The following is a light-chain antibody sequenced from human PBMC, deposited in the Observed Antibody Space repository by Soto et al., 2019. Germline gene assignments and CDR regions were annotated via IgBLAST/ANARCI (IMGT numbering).Light chain of an antibody. CDR1: QGIGNA. CDR2: AAS. CDR3: QKYDHAPLT. J-gene: IGKJ4*01. V-gene: IGKV1-6*01. Sequence: AIQMTQSPSSLSASVGDRVTISCRASQGIGNALGWYQQKPGKPPKVLIYAASSLQSGVPSRSSGSGSGTDFTLTISSLQPEDVATYYCQKYDHAPLTFGGGTKVDIK.